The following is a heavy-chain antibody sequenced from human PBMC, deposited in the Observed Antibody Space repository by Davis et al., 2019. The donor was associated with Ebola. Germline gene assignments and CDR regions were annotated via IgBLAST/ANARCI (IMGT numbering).Heavy chain of an antibody. Sequence: PSETLSLTCTVSGGSISSDGYYWSWIRQHPGTCLAWFFYIYSTGRANYNPSLRSRVTISIDTSQNQISLILSSVTAADTDVYYCTRELLSGYSEYWGQGTLVTVSS. CDR3: TRELLSGYSEY. D-gene: IGHD3-22*01. V-gene: IGHV4-31*03. CDR1: GGSISSDGYY. J-gene: IGHJ4*02. CDR2: IYSTGRA.